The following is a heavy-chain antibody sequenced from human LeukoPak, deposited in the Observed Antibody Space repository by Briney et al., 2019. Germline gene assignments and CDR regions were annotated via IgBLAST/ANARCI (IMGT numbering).Heavy chain of an antibody. D-gene: IGHD2-2*02. J-gene: IGHJ4*02. CDR2: IYPGDSDT. Sequence: GESLKISCKGSGYSFTSYWIGWVRQMPGKGLAWLGIIYPGDSDTRYSPSFQGQVTISADKSISTAYLQWSSLKASDTAMYYCARQRGYCSSTSCYTDYWGQGTLVTVSS. V-gene: IGHV5-51*01. CDR3: ARQRGYCSSTSCYTDY. CDR1: GYSFTSYW.